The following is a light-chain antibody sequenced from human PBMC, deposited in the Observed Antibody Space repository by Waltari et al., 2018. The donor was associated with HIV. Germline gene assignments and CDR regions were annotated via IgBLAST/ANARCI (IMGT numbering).Light chain of an antibody. Sequence: QSVLTQPPSVSAAPGQQVTISCSGNSPNIGNTYVSWYQQSPGTAPKLLIFENNQRPSGIPDRFSGSKSGTSATLGISGLQTGDEADYYCGTWDTSLSALVFGGGTKLTVL. J-gene: IGLJ2*01. CDR1: SPNIGNTY. CDR2: ENN. V-gene: IGLV1-51*02. CDR3: GTWDTSLSALV.